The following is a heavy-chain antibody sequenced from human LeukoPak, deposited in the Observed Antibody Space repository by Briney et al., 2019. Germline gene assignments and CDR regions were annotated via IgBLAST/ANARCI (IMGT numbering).Heavy chain of an antibody. Sequence: SGGSLRLSCAASGFTFSTYWMSWVRQAPGKGLEWVANIRKDGSDIHYVDSVKGRFTISRDNTKNSVYLQMSSLRAEDTAVYYCARWTTLTTKALDYWGQGTLVTVS. CDR2: IRKDGSDI. CDR3: ARWTTLTTKALDY. J-gene: IGHJ4*02. V-gene: IGHV3-7*01. CDR1: GFTFSTYW. D-gene: IGHD4-17*01.